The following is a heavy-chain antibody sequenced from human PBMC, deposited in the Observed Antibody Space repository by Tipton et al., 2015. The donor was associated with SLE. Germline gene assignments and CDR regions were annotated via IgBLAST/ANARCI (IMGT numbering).Heavy chain of an antibody. CDR2: IRFDGSNQ. J-gene: IGHJ4*02. Sequence: RSLRLSCAASGFTFSNYGIHWVRQAPGKGLEWVAVIRFDGSNQYYADSVKGRFTISRDNSKNTVYLQMNSLRAEDTAIFICAKDQGYRDSNFIIDYWGRGTLVTVSS. CDR1: GFTFSNYG. CDR3: AKDQGYRDSNFIIDY. V-gene: IGHV3-33*06. D-gene: IGHD2-2*02.